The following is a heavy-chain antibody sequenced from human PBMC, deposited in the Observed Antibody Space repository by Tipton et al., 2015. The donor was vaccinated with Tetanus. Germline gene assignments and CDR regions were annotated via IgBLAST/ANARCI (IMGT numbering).Heavy chain of an antibody. Sequence: TLSLTCTVSGGSISSYYWSWIRQPPGKGLEWIGYIYYSGSTNYNPSLKSRVTISVDTSKNQFSLKLSSVTAADTAVYYCARGGLQWFGDLTDTTHYYYYGMDVWGQGTTVTVSS. CDR1: GGSISSYY. CDR3: ARGGLQWFGDLTDTTHYYYYGMDV. D-gene: IGHD3-10*01. J-gene: IGHJ6*02. V-gene: IGHV4-59*01. CDR2: IYYSGST.